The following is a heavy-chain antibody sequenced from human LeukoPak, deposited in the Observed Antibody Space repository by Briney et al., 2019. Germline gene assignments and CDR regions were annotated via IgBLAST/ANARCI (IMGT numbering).Heavy chain of an antibody. CDR1: GFTFSSNG. CDR2: IRDDGKIK. CDR3: ARPSTRGYSGYDFFAALGYYYYYYMDV. J-gene: IGHJ6*03. V-gene: IGHV3-30*02. D-gene: IGHD5-12*01. Sequence: GGSLRLSCAASGFTFSSNGMHWVRQAPGKGLEWVAFIRDDGKIKFYADSVKDRFTISRDNAKNSLYLQMNSLRAEDTAVYYCARPSTRGYSGYDFFAALGYYYYYYMDVWGKGTTVTISS.